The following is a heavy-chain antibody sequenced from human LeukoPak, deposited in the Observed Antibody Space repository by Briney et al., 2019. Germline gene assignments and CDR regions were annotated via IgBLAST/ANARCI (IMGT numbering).Heavy chain of an antibody. CDR3: AGHHPRNTVDF. Sequence: SETLSLTCTVSGGSISSYQWRWIRQPPGKGLEWIGYISYSGFTNYNPSLKSRVTISLDTSKNQFSLKLTSVTAADTAVYYCAGHHPRNTVDFWGQGTLVTVSS. CDR2: ISYSGFT. J-gene: IGHJ4*02. CDR1: GGSISSYQ. V-gene: IGHV4-59*08. D-gene: IGHD2/OR15-2a*01.